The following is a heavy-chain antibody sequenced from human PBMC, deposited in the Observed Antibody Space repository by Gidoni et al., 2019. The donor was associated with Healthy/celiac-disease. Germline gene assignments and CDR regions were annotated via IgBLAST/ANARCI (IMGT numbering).Heavy chain of an antibody. V-gene: IGHV3-30-3*01. CDR2: ISYDGSNK. D-gene: IGHD5-12*01. Sequence: QVQLVESGGGVVQPGRSLRLSCAAAGFTFRSYAMHWVRQAPGKGLEWVAVISYDGSNKYYADSVKGRFTISRDNSKNTLYLQMNSLRAEDTAVYYCARGHPLYSGYDAFDYWGQGTLVTVSS. J-gene: IGHJ4*02. CDR1: GFTFRSYA. CDR3: ARGHPLYSGYDAFDY.